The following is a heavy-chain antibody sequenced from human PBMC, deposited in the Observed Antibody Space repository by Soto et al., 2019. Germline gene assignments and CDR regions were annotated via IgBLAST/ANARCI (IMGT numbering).Heavy chain of an antibody. CDR3: ARDRGSQNWYFGV. V-gene: IGHV1-69*01. Sequence: QVQLVQSGAEVKKPGSSVKVSCKASGDIFSSYPFSWVRQAPGQGLEWMGGIVPLLGTADYAQKFQDRVTITADDSTSTVYMELSSLRSDDTAVYYCARDRGSQNWYFGVWGCGTLVSVSS. CDR2: IVPLLGTA. D-gene: IGHD3-10*01. CDR1: GDIFSSYP. J-gene: IGHJ2*01.